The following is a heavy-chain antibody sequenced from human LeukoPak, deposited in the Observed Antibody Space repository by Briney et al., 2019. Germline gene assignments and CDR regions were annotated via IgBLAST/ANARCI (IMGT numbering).Heavy chain of an antibody. V-gene: IGHV3-74*01. J-gene: IGHJ4*02. CDR2: INSDGSST. Sequence: GGSLRLSCAASGFTFSSYWMHWVRQAPGKGLVGVSRINSDGSSTSYADSVKGRFTISRDNAKNTLYLQMNSLRAEDTAVYYCAIGSGSYYTEVPFDYWGQGTLVTVSS. CDR3: AIGSGSYYTEVPFDY. D-gene: IGHD3-10*01. CDR1: GFTFSSYW.